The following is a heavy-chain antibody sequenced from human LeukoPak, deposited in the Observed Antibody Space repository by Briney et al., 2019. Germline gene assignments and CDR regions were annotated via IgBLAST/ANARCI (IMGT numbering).Heavy chain of an antibody. J-gene: IGHJ2*01. CDR2: ISYDGSNK. CDR1: GFTFSSYG. CDR3: AKSTTVTTPPAR. D-gene: IGHD4-17*01. V-gene: IGHV3-30*18. Sequence: PGGSLRLSCAASGFTFSSYGMHWVRQAPGKGLEWVAVISYDGSNKYYADSVRGRFTISRDNSKNTLYLQMNSLRAEDTAVYYCAKSTTVTTPPARWGRGTLVTVSS.